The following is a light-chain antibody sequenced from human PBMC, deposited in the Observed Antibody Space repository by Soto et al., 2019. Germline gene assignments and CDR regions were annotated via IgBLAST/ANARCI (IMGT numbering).Light chain of an antibody. J-gene: IGKJ4*01. V-gene: IGKV1-39*01. Sequence: DIQMTQSPSSLSASVGDRVTITCRASQSISSYLNWYQQKPGKDPKLLIYAASSLQSGVPSRFSGSGSRTDFTLTISSLQPEDFATYYCQQSYSTLTFGGGTKVEIK. CDR1: QSISSY. CDR3: QQSYSTLT. CDR2: AAS.